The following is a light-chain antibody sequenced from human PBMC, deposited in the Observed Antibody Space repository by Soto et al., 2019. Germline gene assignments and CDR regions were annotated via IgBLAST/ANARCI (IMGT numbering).Light chain of an antibody. V-gene: IGKV3-11*01. CDR3: QQRSNWPLT. CDR1: QSVSSY. Sequence: EIFLTQSQSSVSLSPVERATLSRTASQSVSSYLAWYQQKPGQAPRLLIYDASNRATGIPARFSGSGSGTDFTLTISSLEPEDFAVYYCQQRSNWPLTFGQGTRLEIK. J-gene: IGKJ5*01. CDR2: DAS.